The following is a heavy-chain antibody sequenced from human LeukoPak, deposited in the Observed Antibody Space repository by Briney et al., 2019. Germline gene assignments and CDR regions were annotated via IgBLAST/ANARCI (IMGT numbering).Heavy chain of an antibody. Sequence: SETLSLTCTVSGGSISSYYWSWIRQPPGKGLEWIGYIYYSGSTNYNPSLKGRVTISVDTSKNQFSLKLSSVTAADTAVYYCAREMAYYYDSSGGMGAFDIWGQGTMVTVSS. V-gene: IGHV4-59*01. CDR2: IYYSGST. CDR1: GGSISSYY. J-gene: IGHJ3*02. D-gene: IGHD3-22*01. CDR3: AREMAYYYDSSGGMGAFDI.